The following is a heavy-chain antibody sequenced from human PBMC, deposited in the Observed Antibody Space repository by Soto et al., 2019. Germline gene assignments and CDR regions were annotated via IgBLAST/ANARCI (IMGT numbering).Heavy chain of an antibody. Sequence: ASVKVSCKASGYTFTSYYMHWVRQAPGQGLEWMGIINPSGGSTSYAQKFQGRVTMTRDTSTSTVYMELSSLRSEDTAVYYCARDTTYPWYSSSWRGWFDPWGQGTLVTVSS. D-gene: IGHD6-13*01. CDR2: INPSGGST. V-gene: IGHV1-46*01. CDR3: ARDTTYPWYSSSWRGWFDP. CDR1: GYTFTSYY. J-gene: IGHJ5*02.